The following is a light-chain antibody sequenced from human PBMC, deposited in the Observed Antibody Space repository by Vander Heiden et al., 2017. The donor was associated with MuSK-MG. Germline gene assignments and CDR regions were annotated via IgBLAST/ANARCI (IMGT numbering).Light chain of an antibody. J-gene: IGKJ4*01. Sequence: EIVLTQSPATLSLSPGERATLSCRASQSVSSYLAWYQQKPGQAPRLLIYDASNRATGIPARFSGSGSGTEFTLTISSLEPEDFAVYYCQQRSNWPPFGGGTKVEIK. CDR3: QQRSNWPP. CDR2: DAS. CDR1: QSVSSY. V-gene: IGKV3-11*01.